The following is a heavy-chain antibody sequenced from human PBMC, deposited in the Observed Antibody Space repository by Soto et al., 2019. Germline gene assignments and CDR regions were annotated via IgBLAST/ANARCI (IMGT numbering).Heavy chain of an antibody. D-gene: IGHD3-9*01. CDR1: YW. CDR2: IKQDGSEK. V-gene: IGHV3-7*01. J-gene: IGHJ4*02. CDR3: ARRQLAYDILTAGPDYFAY. Sequence: YWVSWISKKHGKGLEWVANIKQDGSEKYYVDSVKGRFTIYRDNAKNSLYLQMNSLRAEDTAVYYCARRQLAYDILTAGPDYFAYWGQGTLVLVS.